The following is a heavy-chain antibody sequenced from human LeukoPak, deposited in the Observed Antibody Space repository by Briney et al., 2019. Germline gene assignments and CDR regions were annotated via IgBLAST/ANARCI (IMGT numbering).Heavy chain of an antibody. CDR1: GGSISSYY. CDR3: ARHEAINWYFDL. CDR2: IYYSGST. V-gene: IGHV4-59*08. Sequence: PSEALSLTCTVSGGSISSYYWSWIRQPPGKGLEWIGYIYYSGSTNYNPSLKSRVTISVDTSKNQFSLKLSSVTAADTAVYYCARHEAINWYFDLWGRGTLVTVSS. D-gene: IGHD2-21*01. J-gene: IGHJ2*01.